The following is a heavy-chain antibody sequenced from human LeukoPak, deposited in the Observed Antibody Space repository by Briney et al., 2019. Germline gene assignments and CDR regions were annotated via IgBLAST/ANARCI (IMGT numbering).Heavy chain of an antibody. CDR3: ARKKGYSYGYKGAFDI. CDR2: IYYSGST. D-gene: IGHD5-18*01. Sequence: SETLSLTCTVSGGSISSYYWSWIRQPPGKGLEWIGYIYYSGSTNYNPSLKSRVTISVDKSKNQFSLKLRSVNAADTAVYYCARKKGYSYGYKGAFDIWGQGTMVTVSS. J-gene: IGHJ3*02. CDR1: GGSISSYY. V-gene: IGHV4-59*08.